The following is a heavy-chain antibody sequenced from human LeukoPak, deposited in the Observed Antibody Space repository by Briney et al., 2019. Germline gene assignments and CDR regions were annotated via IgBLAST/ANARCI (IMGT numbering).Heavy chain of an antibody. CDR3: AKEHGAGDGFLLFDY. D-gene: IGHD5-24*01. J-gene: IGHJ4*02. V-gene: IGHV3-23*01. Sequence: SGGSLRLSCAVSGFTFSLYGMSWVRQAPGKGLEWVSNIVGRGDRTWYADSVKGRFTISRDNSKNTVYLQMNSLRAEDTAMYYCAKEHGAGDGFLLFDYWGQGSLVAVSS. CDR2: IVGRGDRT. CDR1: GFTFSLYG.